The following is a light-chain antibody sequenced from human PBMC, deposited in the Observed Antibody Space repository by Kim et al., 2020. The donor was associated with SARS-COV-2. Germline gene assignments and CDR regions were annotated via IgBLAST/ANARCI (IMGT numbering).Light chain of an antibody. CDR1: SSDVGGYNY. Sequence: QSALTQPPSASGSPGQSVTISCTGTSSDVGGYNYISWYQQHPGKAPQLMIYEVSKRPSGVPDRFSGSSSGNTASLTITGTQAGDEADYYCNSRDSNDNVVFGGGTQRTV. CDR3: NSRDSNDNVV. CDR2: EVS. J-gene: IGLJ2*01. V-gene: IGLV2-8*01.